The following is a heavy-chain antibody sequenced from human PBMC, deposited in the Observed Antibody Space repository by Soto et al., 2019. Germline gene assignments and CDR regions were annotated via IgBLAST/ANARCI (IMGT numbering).Heavy chain of an antibody. Sequence: PSETLSLTCTVSGASINSDYWSWIRQSPGKGLEWIGYIYHMGGTDYNPSLKSRVTISIDKSKNQFSLNLRSVTAADTAVYFCARFNHKSGFNWLDPWGQGTPVAVSS. CDR3: ARFNHKSGFNWLDP. J-gene: IGHJ5*02. CDR2: IYHMGGT. V-gene: IGHV4-59*03. CDR1: GASINSDY. D-gene: IGHD5-12*01.